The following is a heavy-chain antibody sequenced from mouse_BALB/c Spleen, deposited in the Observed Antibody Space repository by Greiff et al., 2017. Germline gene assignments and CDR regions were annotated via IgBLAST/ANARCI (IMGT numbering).Heavy chain of an antibody. CDR2: INPSSGYT. V-gene: IGHV1-4*01. J-gene: IGHJ1*01. CDR1: GYTFTSYT. Sequence: LVESGAELARPGASVKMSCKASGYTFTSYTMHWVKQRPGQGLEWIGYINPSSGYTNYNQKFKDKATLTADKSSSTAYMQLSSLTSEDSAVYYCARTYRYDWYFDVWGAGTTVTVSS. CDR3: ARTYRYDWYFDV. D-gene: IGHD2-14*01.